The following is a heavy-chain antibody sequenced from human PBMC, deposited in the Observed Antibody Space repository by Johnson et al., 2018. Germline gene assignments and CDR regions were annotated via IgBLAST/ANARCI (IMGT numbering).Heavy chain of an antibody. CDR1: GFSFDDYA. CDR2: ISWNSGSI. J-gene: IGHJ3*02. V-gene: IGHV3-9*01. CDR3: AKDISPRDSRGGNHRGAFDI. D-gene: IGHD6-19*01. Sequence: VQLVESGGGLAQPGRSLRLSCTASGFSFDDYAMEWVRQAPGMGLEWVSSISWNSGSIAYADSVKGRFTISRDNAKDSLYLQINSLGAEETALYYGAKDISPRDSRGGNHRGAFDIWGQGTLVTVSS.